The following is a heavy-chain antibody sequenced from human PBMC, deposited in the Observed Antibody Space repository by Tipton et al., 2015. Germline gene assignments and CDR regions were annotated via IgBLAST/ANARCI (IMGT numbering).Heavy chain of an antibody. Sequence: QSGAEVKKPGSSVKVSCKASEDIFDIYSVTWVRQAPGQGLEWMGGIMTLFNRTTYAQNFQGRVTITADESTTTAYLELSRLRFDDTAVYYCALDRVVTFGGVLDSWGQGTLVTVSS. V-gene: IGHV1-69*01. D-gene: IGHD3-16*01. CDR1: EDIFDIYS. J-gene: IGHJ4*02. CDR2: IMTLFNRT. CDR3: ALDRVVTFGGVLDS.